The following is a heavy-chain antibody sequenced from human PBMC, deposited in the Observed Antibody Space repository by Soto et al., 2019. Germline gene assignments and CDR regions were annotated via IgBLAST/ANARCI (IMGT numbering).Heavy chain of an antibody. J-gene: IGHJ4*02. V-gene: IGHV1-69*13. CDR3: ARFSVAGSGFDY. D-gene: IGHD6-19*01. CDR2: IIPIFGTA. Sequence: ASVKVSCKASGGTFSSYAISWVRQAPGQGLEWMGGIIPIFGTANYAQKFQGRVTITADESTSTAYMELSSLRSEDTAVYYCARFSVAGSGFDYWGQGTLVTVSS. CDR1: GGTFSSYA.